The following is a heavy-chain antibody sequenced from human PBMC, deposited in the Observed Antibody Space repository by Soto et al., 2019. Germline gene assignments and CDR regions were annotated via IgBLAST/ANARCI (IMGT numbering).Heavy chain of an antibody. D-gene: IGHD2-15*01. CDR2: ISGYNANT. Sequence: QVQLVQSGAEVKKPGASVKVSCKASGYTFTSYGISWVRQAPGQGLEWMVRISGYNANTNYAQKLQARVTMTTDTSTNTAYMELRSLRSDDTAVYFCARAAREAVFRGAFNYWGQGTLVTVSS. CDR3: ARAAREAVFRGAFNY. CDR1: GYTFTSYG. V-gene: IGHV1-18*01. J-gene: IGHJ4*02.